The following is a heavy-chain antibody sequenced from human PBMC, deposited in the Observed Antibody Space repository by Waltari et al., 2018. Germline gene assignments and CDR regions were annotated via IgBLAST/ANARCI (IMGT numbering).Heavy chain of an antibody. D-gene: IGHD5-12*01. V-gene: IGHV3-7*01. CDR1: GLSFSDYW. Sequence: EVKLAESAGCLLQPGGAMRVSCVASGLSFSDYWLHWVRQAPGKGLGWVAIINRDGGEKKYVDSVKGRFTISRDNAKNSLYLQMNSLRAEDTAVYYCVGGLGWLPDYWGQGTLVTVSP. CDR2: INRDGGEK. J-gene: IGHJ4*02. CDR3: VGGLGWLPDY.